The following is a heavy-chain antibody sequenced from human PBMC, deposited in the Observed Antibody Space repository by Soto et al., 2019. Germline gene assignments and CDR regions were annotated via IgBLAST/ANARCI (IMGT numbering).Heavy chain of an antibody. J-gene: IGHJ6*02. V-gene: IGHV1-69*06. D-gene: IGHD4-4*01. CDR3: ASRLRDSNYMPDYYGMDV. CDR1: GGTFASYA. CDR2: IIPIFGTA. Sequence: ASVKVSCKASGGTFASYAISWVRQAPGQGLEWMGGIIPIFGTANYAQKFQGRVTITADKSTSTAYMELSSLRSEDMAVYYCASRLRDSNYMPDYYGMDVWGQGTTVTVSS.